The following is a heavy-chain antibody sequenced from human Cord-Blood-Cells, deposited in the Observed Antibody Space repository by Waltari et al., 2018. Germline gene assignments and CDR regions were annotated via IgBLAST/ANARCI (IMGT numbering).Heavy chain of an antibody. Sequence: QVQLQESGPGLVKPLETLSLTCTVSGGSISSHYWSWIRQPPGKGLEWIGYIYYSGRTNYNPSLKIRVTISVDTSKNQFSLKLSSVTAADTAVYYCARVSAATEPDAFDIWGQGTMVTVSS. D-gene: IGHD6-13*01. CDR3: ARVSAATEPDAFDI. CDR1: GGSISSHY. J-gene: IGHJ3*02. CDR2: IYYSGRT. V-gene: IGHV4-59*11.